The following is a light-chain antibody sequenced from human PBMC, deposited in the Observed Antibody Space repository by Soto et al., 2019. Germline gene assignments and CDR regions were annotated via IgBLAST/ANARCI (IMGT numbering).Light chain of an antibody. Sequence: AILITQSPSSLSSSTVDIWTITCLASQAINNYLVWFQQKPGKAPKVLIYAASTLQTGVPSRFSGSGSGTDFILTINWLQSEDFATYYCQQYYDYPRTFGQGTKVDIK. CDR3: QQYYDYPRT. V-gene: IGKV1-8*01. CDR1: QAINNY. J-gene: IGKJ1*01. CDR2: AAS.